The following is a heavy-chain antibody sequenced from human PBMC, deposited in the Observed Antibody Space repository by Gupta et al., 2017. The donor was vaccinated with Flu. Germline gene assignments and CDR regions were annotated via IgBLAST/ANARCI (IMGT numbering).Heavy chain of an antibody. D-gene: IGHD3-22*01. CDR1: GFTFSDYY. CDR2: ISSSGSTI. Sequence: QVQLVESGGGLVKPGGSLRLSCAASGFTFSDYYMSWIRQAPGKGLEWVSYISSSGSTIYYADSVKGRFTISRDNAKNSLYLQMNSLRAEDTAVYYCARLSRAGYYDSSGSPLGYWGQGTLVTVSS. J-gene: IGHJ4*02. V-gene: IGHV3-11*01. CDR3: ARLSRAGYYDSSGSPLGY.